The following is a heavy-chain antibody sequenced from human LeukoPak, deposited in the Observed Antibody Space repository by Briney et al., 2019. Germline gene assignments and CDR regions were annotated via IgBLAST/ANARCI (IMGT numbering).Heavy chain of an antibody. D-gene: IGHD6-6*01. V-gene: IGHV1-2*02. CDR2: INPNSGGT. CDR1: GYTFTGYY. J-gene: IGHJ4*02. CDR3: ARGGPSSSSSPRGDY. Sequence: ALVKVSCKASGYTFTGYYMHWVRQAPGQGLEWMGWINPNSGGTNYAQKFQGRVTMTRDTSISTAYMELSRLRSDDTAVYYCARGGPSSSSSPRGDYWGQGTLVTVSS.